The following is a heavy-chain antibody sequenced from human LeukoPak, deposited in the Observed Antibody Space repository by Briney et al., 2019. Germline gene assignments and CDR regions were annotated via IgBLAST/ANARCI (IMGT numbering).Heavy chain of an antibody. D-gene: IGHD6-13*01. Sequence: GGSLRLSCAASGFTFSSYSMNWVRQAPGKGLEWVSSISSSSSSIYYADSVKGRFTISRDNAKNSLYLQMNSLRPEDTAIYYCAREGFTSSWLYYYYYMDVWDKGTTVTVSS. CDR2: ISSSSSSI. CDR1: GFTFSSYS. V-gene: IGHV3-21*01. J-gene: IGHJ6*03. CDR3: AREGFTSSWLYYYYYMDV.